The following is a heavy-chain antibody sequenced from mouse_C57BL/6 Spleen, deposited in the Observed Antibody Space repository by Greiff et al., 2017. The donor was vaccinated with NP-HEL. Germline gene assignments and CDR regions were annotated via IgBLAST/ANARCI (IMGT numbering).Heavy chain of an antibody. D-gene: IGHD2-3*01. V-gene: IGHV1-15*01. Sequence: VKLQESGAELVRPGASVTLSCKASGYTFTDYEMHWVKQTPVHGLEWIGAIDPETGGTAYNQKFKGKAILTADKSSSTAYMELRSLTSEDSAVYYCTRRWLLRYYAMDYWGQGTSVTVSS. CDR1: GYTFTDYE. J-gene: IGHJ4*01. CDR3: TRRWLLRYYAMDY. CDR2: IDPETGGT.